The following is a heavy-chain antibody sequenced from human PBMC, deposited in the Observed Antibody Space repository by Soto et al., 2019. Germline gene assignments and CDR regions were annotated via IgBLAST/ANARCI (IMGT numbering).Heavy chain of an antibody. J-gene: IGHJ4*02. Sequence: EVQLVQSGAEVKKPGESLKISCKGSGDSFTNYWIGWVRQMPGKGLEWMGMIYPGDSDTRYSPSFQGQATMSADKFSSTAYLQWSSLKASDTAMYYCARRGGYDSFDYWGQGTLVTVSS. CDR3: ARRGGYDSFDY. CDR2: IYPGDSDT. D-gene: IGHD5-12*01. CDR1: GDSFTNYW. V-gene: IGHV5-51*01.